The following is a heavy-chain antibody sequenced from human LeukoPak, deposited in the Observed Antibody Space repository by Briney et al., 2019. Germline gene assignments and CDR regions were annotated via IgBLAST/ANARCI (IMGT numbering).Heavy chain of an antibody. Sequence: GGSLRLSCSASGFTFSSYGMHWVRQAPGKGLEWVAVIWYDGSNKYYADSVKGRFTISRDNSKNTLYLQMNSLRAEDTAVYYCARDGDGYNYGGAFCDYWGQGTLVTVSS. J-gene: IGHJ4*02. V-gene: IGHV3-33*08. D-gene: IGHD5-24*01. CDR1: GFTFSSYG. CDR3: ARDGDGYNYGGAFCDY. CDR2: IWYDGSNK.